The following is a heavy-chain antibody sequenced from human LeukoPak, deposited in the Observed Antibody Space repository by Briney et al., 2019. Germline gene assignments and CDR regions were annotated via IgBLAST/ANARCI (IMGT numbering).Heavy chain of an antibody. J-gene: IGHJ4*02. CDR3: TTDLYYDSSGSY. Sequence: PGGSLRLSFAASGFTFINAWMSWVRQAPGKGREWVGRIKSRTDGGTTDYAAPVKGRFTISRDDSKNTLYLQMNSLKTEDTAVYYCTTDLYYDSSGSYWGQGTLVTVSS. D-gene: IGHD3-22*01. CDR1: GFTFINAW. V-gene: IGHV3-15*01. CDR2: IKSRTDGGTT.